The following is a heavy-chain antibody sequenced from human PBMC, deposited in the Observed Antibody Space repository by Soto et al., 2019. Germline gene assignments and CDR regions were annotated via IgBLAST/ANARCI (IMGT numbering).Heavy chain of an antibody. CDR3: ARGALSYYDSSGYYSGAAFDI. J-gene: IGHJ3*02. CDR1: GYTFTSYG. Sequence: QVQLVQSGAEVKKPGASVKVSCKASGYTFTSYGISWVRQAPGQGLEWMGRISAYNGNTNYAQKLQGRVTMTTDTSTSTAYMELRSLRSADTAVYYCARGALSYYDSSGYYSGAAFDIWGQGTMVTVSS. D-gene: IGHD3-22*01. V-gene: IGHV1-18*01. CDR2: ISAYNGNT.